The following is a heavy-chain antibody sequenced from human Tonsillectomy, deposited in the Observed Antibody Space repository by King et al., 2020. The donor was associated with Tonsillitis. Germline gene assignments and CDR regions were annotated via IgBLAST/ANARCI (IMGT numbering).Heavy chain of an antibody. V-gene: IGHV4-34*01. CDR1: GGSFSDYY. Sequence: QVQLQQWGAGLLKPSETLSLTCAVYGGSFSDYYWIWIRQPPGMGLEWIGEINHSGSTNYNPSLKGRVTILVDTSKNQFSLKLSSVTAADTAVYYCARGEGVAATDYYYYMDVWGKGTTVAVSS. J-gene: IGHJ6*03. D-gene: IGHD2-15*01. CDR3: ARGEGVAATDYYYYMDV. CDR2: INHSGST.